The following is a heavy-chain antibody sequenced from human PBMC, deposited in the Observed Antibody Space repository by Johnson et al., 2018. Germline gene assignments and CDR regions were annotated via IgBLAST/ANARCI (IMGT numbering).Heavy chain of an antibody. D-gene: IGHD3-16*01. J-gene: IGHJ4*02. V-gene: IGHV3-7*01. CDR1: GFTFTAYW. CDR2: RSQDGSQT. Sequence: EVQLVESGGVLVQPGGSLRLAHAASGFTFTAYWMAWFRQTPGKGLEWVATRSQDGSQTFHDDSVKGRFTISRDNTNNSVYLQMNRLRAEDTAVYYCAREVWGHFDYWGQGTLVTVSS. CDR3: AREVWGHFDY.